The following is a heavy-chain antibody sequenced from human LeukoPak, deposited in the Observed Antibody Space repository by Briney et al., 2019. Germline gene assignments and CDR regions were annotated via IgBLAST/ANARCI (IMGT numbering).Heavy chain of an antibody. CDR3: AKSYKVIVEGYKSGYYFDY. CDR2: FDPEDGET. V-gene: IGHV1-24*01. J-gene: IGHJ4*02. Sequence: ASVKVSCKVSGYTLTELSMHWVRQAPGKGLEWMGGFDPEDGETIYAQKFQGRVTMTEDTSTDTAYMELSSLRSEDTAVYYCAKSYKVIVEGYKSGYYFDYWGQGTLVTVSS. CDR1: GYTLTELS. D-gene: IGHD3-22*01.